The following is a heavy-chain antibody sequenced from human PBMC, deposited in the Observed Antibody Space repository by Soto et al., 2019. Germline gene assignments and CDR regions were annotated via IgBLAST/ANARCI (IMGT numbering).Heavy chain of an antibody. V-gene: IGHV3-30-3*01. CDR2: IPYDGSNK. J-gene: IGHJ4*02. CDR3: AREDIIVMVAGTFDH. Sequence: LRLSCAASGFTFRNYIMHWVRQAPGKGLEWVAVIPYDGSNKYYADSVKGRFTISRDNSKNTVYLQMSSLRAEDTAVYYCAREDIIVMVAGTFDHWGQGTLVTVSS. D-gene: IGHD2-15*01. CDR1: GFTFRNYI.